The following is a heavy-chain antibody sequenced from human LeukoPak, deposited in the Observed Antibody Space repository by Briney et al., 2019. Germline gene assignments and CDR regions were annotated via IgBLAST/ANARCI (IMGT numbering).Heavy chain of an antibody. D-gene: IGHD4-23*01. CDR3: ARDYGGNVSFFDY. Sequence: SETLSLTCAVYGGSFSGYYWSWIRQPPGKGLEWIGEINHSGSTNYNPSLKSRVTISVDTSKNQFSLKLSSVTAADTAVYYCARDYGGNVSFFDYWGQGALVTVSS. V-gene: IGHV4-34*01. CDR1: GGSFSGYY. CDR2: INHSGST. J-gene: IGHJ4*02.